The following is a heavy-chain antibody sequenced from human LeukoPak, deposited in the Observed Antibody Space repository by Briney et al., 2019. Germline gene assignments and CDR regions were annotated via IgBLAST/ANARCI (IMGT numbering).Heavy chain of an antibody. Sequence: ASVKVSCKASGDTFTSYVINWVRQATGQGLEWMGWMNPNSGNTGYAQKFQGRVTMTRNTSISTAYMELSSLRSEDTAVYYCARSQRWLQLLYYYYYMDVWGKGTTVTVSS. CDR1: GDTFTSYV. D-gene: IGHD5-24*01. CDR2: MNPNSGNT. J-gene: IGHJ6*03. V-gene: IGHV1-8*01. CDR3: ARSQRWLQLLYYYYYMDV.